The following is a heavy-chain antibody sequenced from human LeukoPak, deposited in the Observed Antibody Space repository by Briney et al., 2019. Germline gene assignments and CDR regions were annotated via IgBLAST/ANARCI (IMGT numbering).Heavy chain of an antibody. Sequence: GGSLRLSCAASGFTFSNYVMTWVRQAPGKGLQWVSGISGSGGNTYYTDSVKGRFTISSDNSKNTLFLQMNSLRAEDTAVYYCVRGLPVATEVVDYWGQGTLVTVSS. V-gene: IGHV3-23*01. D-gene: IGHD5-12*01. CDR2: ISGSGGNT. CDR1: GFTFSNYV. J-gene: IGHJ4*02. CDR3: VRGLPVATEVVDY.